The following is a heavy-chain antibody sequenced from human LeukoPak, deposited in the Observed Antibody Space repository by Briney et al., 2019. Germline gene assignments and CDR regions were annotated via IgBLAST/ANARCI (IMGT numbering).Heavy chain of an antibody. CDR1: GFTFGDYW. Sequence: HTGGSLRLSCAASGFTFGDYWMTWLRQAPGKGLEGVANIKQDGSEKDYVDSVKGRFTISRDNAKNSLYLQMDSLRVEDTAVYYCARKGGYSSGYYYWGQGTLVTVSS. D-gene: IGHD3-22*01. J-gene: IGHJ4*02. CDR2: IKQDGSEK. V-gene: IGHV3-7*01. CDR3: ARKGGYSSGYYY.